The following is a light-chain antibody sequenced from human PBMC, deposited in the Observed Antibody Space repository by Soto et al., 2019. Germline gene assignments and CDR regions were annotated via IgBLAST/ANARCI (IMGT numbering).Light chain of an antibody. CDR3: CSYAGSYSWV. V-gene: IGLV2-23*01. CDR1: SSDVGSYNL. Sequence: QSALTQPASVSGSPGQSITISCTGTSSDVGSYNLVSWYQQQPGKAPKLMIYEGTKRPSGVSNRFSGSKSGNTASLTISGLQAEDEADYYCCSYAGSYSWVFGGGTKLTVL. CDR2: EGT. J-gene: IGLJ3*02.